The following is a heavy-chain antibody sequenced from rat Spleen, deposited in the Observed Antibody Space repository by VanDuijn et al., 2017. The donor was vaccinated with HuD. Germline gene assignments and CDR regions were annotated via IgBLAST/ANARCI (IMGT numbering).Heavy chain of an antibody. CDR3: ARELQYFDY. CDR1: GFTFSTFP. D-gene: IGHD1-8*01. J-gene: IGHJ2*01. CDR2: ISYDGSST. Sequence: EVQLVESGGGLVQPGRSLKLSCTASGFTFSTFPMAWVRQAPTKGLEWVASISYDGSSTYYPDSVKGRFTISRDNAKSTLYLQMDSLRSEDTATYYCARELQYFDYWGQGVMVTVSS. V-gene: IGHV5-20*01.